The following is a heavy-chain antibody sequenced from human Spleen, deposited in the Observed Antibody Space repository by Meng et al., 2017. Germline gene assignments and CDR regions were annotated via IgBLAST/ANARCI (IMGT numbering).Heavy chain of an antibody. CDR1: GDSISSYY. Sequence: SETLSLTGTVSGDSISSYYWSWIRQPPGKGLEWIGSMYYSGSTNYNPSLKSRVTISADTSKNQFSLKLSSVTAADTAVYYCARAGSGYSFDYWGQGTLVTVSS. D-gene: IGHD5-18*01. V-gene: IGHV4-59*01. CDR2: MYYSGST. CDR3: ARAGSGYSFDY. J-gene: IGHJ4*02.